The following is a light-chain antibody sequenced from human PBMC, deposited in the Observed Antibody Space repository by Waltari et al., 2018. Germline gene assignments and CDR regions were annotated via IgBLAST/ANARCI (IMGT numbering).Light chain of an antibody. Sequence: SSVLTQAPSVSVAPGQTATVTCGGDNIGGRSVHWYQQRPARAPVLVVYLDSDRPSGIPDRFSGSKSGNAATLTISRVEAGDEADYYCHVWDGKTVMFGGGTKLTVL. J-gene: IGLJ3*02. CDR2: LDS. CDR1: NIGGRS. CDR3: HVWDGKTVM. V-gene: IGLV3-21*02.